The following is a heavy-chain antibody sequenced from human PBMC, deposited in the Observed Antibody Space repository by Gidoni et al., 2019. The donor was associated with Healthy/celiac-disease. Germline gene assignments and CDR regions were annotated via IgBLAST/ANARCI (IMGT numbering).Heavy chain of an antibody. CDR3: ARRSQEVLSSGSHYYFDY. D-gene: IGHD6-6*01. V-gene: IGHV5-51*01. CDR2: IYPGDSDT. Sequence: EVQLVQSGAEVKTPGESLKISCKGSGYSFTSYWSGWVRQMPGKGLEGMGIIYPGDSDTRNSPAFQGQVTISADKSISTAYLQWSSLKAADTAMYYCARRSQEVLSSGSHYYFDYWGQGTLVTVSS. CDR1: GYSFTSYW. J-gene: IGHJ4*02.